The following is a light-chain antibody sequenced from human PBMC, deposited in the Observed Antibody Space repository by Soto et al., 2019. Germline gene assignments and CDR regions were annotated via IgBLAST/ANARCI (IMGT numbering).Light chain of an antibody. CDR2: GAS. CDR3: QQYNEWPPLT. J-gene: IGKJ4*01. V-gene: IGKV3-15*01. Sequence: EVVMTQSPATLSVSLGERATLSCRASQSVNSKLAWYQQKPGQAPRLLIYGASTRATGIPARFSGSGSGTEFTLTISSLQSGDFAVYFCQQYNEWPPLTFGGGSKVEF. CDR1: QSVNSK.